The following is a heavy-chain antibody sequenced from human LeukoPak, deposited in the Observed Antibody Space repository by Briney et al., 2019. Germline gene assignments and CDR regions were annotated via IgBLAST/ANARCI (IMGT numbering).Heavy chain of an antibody. CDR3: TTVGYCSGGSCYSHFDY. V-gene: IGHV3-15*01. CDR1: GVTFSNAW. Sequence: GGSLRLSCAASGVTFSNAWMSWGRQAPGKGLEWVGRIKSKTDGGTTDYAEPVKGRFTISRDDSKNTLYLQMNSLKTEDTAVYYCTTVGYCSGGSCYSHFDYWGQGTLVTVSS. J-gene: IGHJ4*02. CDR2: IKSKTDGGTT. D-gene: IGHD2-15*01.